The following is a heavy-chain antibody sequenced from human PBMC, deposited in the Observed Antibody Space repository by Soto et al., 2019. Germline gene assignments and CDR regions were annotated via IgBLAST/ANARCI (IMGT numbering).Heavy chain of an antibody. Sequence: PSETLSLTCAVYGGSFSGYYWSWIRQPPGKGLEWIGEINHSGSTNYNPSLKSRVTISVDTSKNQFSLKLSSVTAADTAVYYCARGGHGITGTTPPPAFDYWGQGTLVTVSS. CDR3: ARGGHGITGTTPPPAFDY. J-gene: IGHJ4*02. V-gene: IGHV4-34*01. D-gene: IGHD1-20*01. CDR1: GGSFSGYY. CDR2: INHSGST.